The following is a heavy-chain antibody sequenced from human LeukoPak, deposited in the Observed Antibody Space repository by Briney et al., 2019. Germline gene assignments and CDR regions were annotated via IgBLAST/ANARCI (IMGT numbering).Heavy chain of an antibody. J-gene: IGHJ4*02. D-gene: IGHD1-26*01. CDR1: GFTFSSYA. CDR3: AKDESGSYYSYFDY. CDR2: ISGSGGST. V-gene: IGHV3-23*01. Sequence: PGGSLRLSCAASGFTFSSYAMSWVRQAPGKGLEWVSAISGSGGSTYYADTVKGRFTISRDNSKNTLYLQMNSLRAEDTAVYYCAKDESGSYYSYFDYWGQGTLVTVSS.